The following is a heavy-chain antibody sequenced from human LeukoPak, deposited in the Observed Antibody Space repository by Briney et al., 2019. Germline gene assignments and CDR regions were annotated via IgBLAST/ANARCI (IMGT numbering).Heavy chain of an antibody. J-gene: IGHJ6*03. CDR1: GFTFSSYA. D-gene: IGHD6-19*01. CDR2: ISGSGGST. V-gene: IGHV3-23*01. Sequence: PGGSLRLSCAASGFTFSSYAMSWVRQAPGKGLEWVSGISGSGGSTNYADSVKGRFTISRDNSKNTLYLQMNSLRAEDTAVYYCAKDPHSSGWSIYYYYYMDVWGKGTTVTVSS. CDR3: AKDPHSSGWSIYYYYYMDV.